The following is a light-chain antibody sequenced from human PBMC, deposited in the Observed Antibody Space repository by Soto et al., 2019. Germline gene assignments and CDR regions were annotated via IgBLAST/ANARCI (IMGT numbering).Light chain of an antibody. CDR1: SSDVGGYNY. J-gene: IGLJ1*01. CDR3: TSYTSSNTTV. Sequence: QSALTQPASVSGSPGQAITISCTGTSSDVGGYNYVSWYQQHPGKDHKLMIYEVSNRPSGVSDSFSGLKSGTTASLNISGLQAEDEAAYYCTSYTSSNTTVFGTGTKLTVL. CDR2: EVS. V-gene: IGLV2-14*01.